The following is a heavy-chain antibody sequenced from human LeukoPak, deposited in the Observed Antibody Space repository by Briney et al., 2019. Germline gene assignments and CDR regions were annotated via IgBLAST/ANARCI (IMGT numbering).Heavy chain of an antibody. Sequence: ASVKVSCKVSGYTLTELSMHWVRQAPGKGLEWMGGFDPEDGETIYAQKFQGRVTMTEDTSTDTAYMELSSLRSEDPAVYYCATRYGVAAADFDYWGQGTLVTVSS. CDR3: ATRYGVAAADFDY. D-gene: IGHD6-13*01. CDR1: GYTLTELS. J-gene: IGHJ4*02. CDR2: FDPEDGET. V-gene: IGHV1-24*01.